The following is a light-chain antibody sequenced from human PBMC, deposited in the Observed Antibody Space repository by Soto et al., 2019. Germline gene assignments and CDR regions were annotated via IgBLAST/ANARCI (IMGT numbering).Light chain of an antibody. Sequence: IVMTQSPATLSVSPGERSTLYCRASHSVSSNVAWYQQKPGQAPRLFVYGASTRATGIPDRFSGSGSGTDFTLTISRLEPEDFAVYYCQQYHNSPLTFGGGTKVDIK. V-gene: IGKV3D-15*02. CDR1: HSVSSN. J-gene: IGKJ4*01. CDR2: GAS. CDR3: QQYHNSPLT.